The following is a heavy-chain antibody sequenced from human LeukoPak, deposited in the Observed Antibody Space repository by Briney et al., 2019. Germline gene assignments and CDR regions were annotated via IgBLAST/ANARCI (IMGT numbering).Heavy chain of an antibody. D-gene: IGHD2-15*01. CDR3: AKDISSCSGGTCYPNFDS. V-gene: IGHV3-43D*04. Sequence: GGCLRLSCAASRFTSDVHTIHRGRETPGEGLWWGSRISGDGGVTYYTHPVRGRFTISRDTSKNSLYLKMNTLRAEDTALYYCAKDISSCSGGTCYPNFDSWGPGTLVTASS. J-gene: IGHJ4*02. CDR2: ISGDGGVT. CDR1: RFTSDVHT.